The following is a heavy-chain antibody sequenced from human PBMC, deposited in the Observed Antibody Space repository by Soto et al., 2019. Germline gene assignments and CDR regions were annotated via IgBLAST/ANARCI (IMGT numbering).Heavy chain of an antibody. CDR2: INPSGGST. Sequence: ASVNVSCKASGYTFTSYYMHWVRQAPGQGLEWMGIINPSGGSTSYAQKFQGRVTMTRDTSTSTVYMELSSLRSEDTAVYYCARDMKTGTTSYYYYYGMDVWGQGTTVTVSS. V-gene: IGHV1-46*01. J-gene: IGHJ6*02. D-gene: IGHD1-1*01. CDR3: ARDMKTGTTSYYYYYGMDV. CDR1: GYTFTSYY.